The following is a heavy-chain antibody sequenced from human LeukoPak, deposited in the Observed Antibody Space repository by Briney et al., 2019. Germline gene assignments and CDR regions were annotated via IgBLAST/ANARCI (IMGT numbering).Heavy chain of an antibody. Sequence: GGSLRLSCAASGFTFDDYAMHWVRQVPGKGLEWVSLTSGDGYTTYYADSVKGRFTISRDNSKNSLYLQMNSLRTEETALYYCAKGGDDIWYYFDYWGQGTLVTVSS. D-gene: IGHD3-9*01. CDR2: TSGDGYTT. CDR3: AKGGDDIWYYFDY. V-gene: IGHV3-43*02. J-gene: IGHJ4*02. CDR1: GFTFDDYA.